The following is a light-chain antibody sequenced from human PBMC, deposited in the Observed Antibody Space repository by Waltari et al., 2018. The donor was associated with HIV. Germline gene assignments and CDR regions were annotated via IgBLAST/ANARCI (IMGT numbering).Light chain of an antibody. CDR2: GVS. Sequence: HSALTQPASISGSPGQSVTISCPGLTRHPHVYDSVSWYQQLPTKAPQLIIFGVSVRPSGISHRFSGSKSGNTASLTISGLQTDDEGDYYCTSYTVRRALIFGGGTKLTVL. V-gene: IGLV2-14*03. CDR3: TSYTVRRALI. J-gene: IGLJ2*01. CDR1: TRHPHVYDS.